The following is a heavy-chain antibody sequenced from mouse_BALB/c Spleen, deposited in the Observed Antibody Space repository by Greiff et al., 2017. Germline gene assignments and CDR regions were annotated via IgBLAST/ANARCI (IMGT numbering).Heavy chain of an antibody. CDR3: ARDRAYDYDDRGFAY. CDR2: ISDGGSYT. D-gene: IGHD2-4*01. V-gene: IGHV5-4*02. Sequence: EVKVVESGGGLVKPGGSLKLSCAASGFTFSDYYMYWVRQTPEKRLEWVATISDGGSYTYYPDSVKGRFTISRDNAKNNLYLQMSSLKSEDTAMYYCARDRAYDYDDRGFAYWGQGTLVTVSA. CDR1: GFTFSDYY. J-gene: IGHJ3*01.